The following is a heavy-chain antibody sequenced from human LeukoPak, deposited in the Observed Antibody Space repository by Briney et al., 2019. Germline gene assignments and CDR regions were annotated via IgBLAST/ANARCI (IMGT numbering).Heavy chain of an antibody. Sequence: PGGSLRLSCVASGFTFSSYSMNWVRQAPGKGLEWVSYISRSRPTIHYADSVKGRFTISRDNAKNSLYLQMNSLRDEDTAVYYCVRDPEALDYWGQGTLVTVSS. J-gene: IGHJ4*02. CDR3: VRDPEALDY. CDR1: GFTFSSYS. V-gene: IGHV3-48*02. CDR2: ISRSRPTI.